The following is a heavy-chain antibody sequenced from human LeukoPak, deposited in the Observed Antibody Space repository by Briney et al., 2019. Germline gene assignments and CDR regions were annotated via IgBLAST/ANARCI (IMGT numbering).Heavy chain of an antibody. CDR1: GFTFSSYA. Sequence: GGSLRLSCAASGFTFSSYAMHWVRQAPGKGLEYVSAISSNGGSTYYANSVKGRFTISRDNSKNTLYLQMGSLRAEDMAVYYCARDGIVVVPAAKDYYYYMDVWGKGTTVIVSS. V-gene: IGHV3-64*01. CDR2: ISSNGGST. CDR3: ARDGIVVVPAAKDYYYYMDV. J-gene: IGHJ6*03. D-gene: IGHD2-2*01.